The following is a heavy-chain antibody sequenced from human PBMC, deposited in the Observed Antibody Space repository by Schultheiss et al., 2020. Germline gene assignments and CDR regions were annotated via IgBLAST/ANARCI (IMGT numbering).Heavy chain of an antibody. Sequence: GGSLRLSCATSGFVFSSYNMIWVRQAPGKGLEWVSIIRTTSPYIYYADSVKGRFTISRDNAKNSVFLQMNSLRAEDTAVYYCARGGYCSGGSCYWVPFDYWGQGTLVTVSS. CDR3: ARGGYCSGGSCYWVPFDY. D-gene: IGHD2-15*01. CDR2: IRTTSPYI. J-gene: IGHJ4*02. V-gene: IGHV3-21*01. CDR1: GFVFSSYN.